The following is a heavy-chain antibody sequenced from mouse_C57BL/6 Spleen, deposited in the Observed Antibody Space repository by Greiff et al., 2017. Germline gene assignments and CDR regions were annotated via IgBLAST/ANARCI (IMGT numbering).Heavy chain of an antibody. CDR2: INPNNGGT. Sequence: VQLQQSGPELVKPGASVKISCKASGYTFTDYYMNWVKQSHGKSLEWIGDINPNNGGTSYNQKFKGKATLTVDKSSSTAYMELRSLTSEDSAVYYCATDGYYACDYWGQGTTLTVSS. CDR1: GYTFTDYY. V-gene: IGHV1-26*01. D-gene: IGHD2-3*01. J-gene: IGHJ2*01. CDR3: ATDGYYACDY.